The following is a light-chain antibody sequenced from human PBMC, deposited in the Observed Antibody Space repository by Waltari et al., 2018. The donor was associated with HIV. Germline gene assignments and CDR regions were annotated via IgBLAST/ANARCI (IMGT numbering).Light chain of an antibody. J-gene: IGKJ1*01. CDR3: QKYNSAPRT. Sequence: DIQMTHSPSSLSASVGDRVTITCRASQGISSSLAWYRQKPVKVPELLIYGASTLQSGVPSRFSGSGSGTDFTLTSSSLQPEDVATYFCQKYNSAPRTFGKGTKVEIK. CDR2: GAS. CDR1: QGISSS. V-gene: IGKV1-27*01.